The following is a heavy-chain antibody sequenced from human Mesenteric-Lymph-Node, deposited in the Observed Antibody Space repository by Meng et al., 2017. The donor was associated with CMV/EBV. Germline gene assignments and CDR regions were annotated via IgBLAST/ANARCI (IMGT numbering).Heavy chain of an antibody. V-gene: IGHV3-74*01. J-gene: IGHJ4*02. CDR3: AKNFDWNDAY. CDR2: INPDGTNT. D-gene: IGHD1-1*01. CDR1: GFPFRTYW. Sequence: RSFSASGFPFRTYWMHWVRQAPGKGLLWVSRINPDGTNTYYADSVKGRFTISRDNAQNTLYLQMNSLRAEDTGVYYCAKNFDWNDAYWGQGILVTVSS.